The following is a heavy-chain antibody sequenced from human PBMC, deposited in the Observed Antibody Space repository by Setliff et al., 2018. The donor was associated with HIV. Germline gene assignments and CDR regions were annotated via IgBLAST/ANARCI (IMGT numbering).Heavy chain of an antibody. CDR2: ISHSGRT. J-gene: IGHJ5*01. V-gene: IGHV4-34*01. D-gene: IGHD2-15*01. Sequence: SETLSLTCAVYGGSLTDYDWTWIRQTPAKGLEWIGEISHSGRTNYNPSLKTRLIISRDTSKNQSSLRLSSATVADTAIYYCARGFEGYCSGASCHWFDSWGQGTQVTVS. CDR1: GGSLTDYD. CDR3: ARGFEGYCSGASCHWFDS.